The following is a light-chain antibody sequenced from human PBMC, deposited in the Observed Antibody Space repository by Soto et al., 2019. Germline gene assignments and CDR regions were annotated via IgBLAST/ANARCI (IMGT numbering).Light chain of an antibody. CDR2: DNN. J-gene: IGLJ1*01. Sequence: QSALTQPPSVSAAPGQKVTISCSGSSSNIGDNYVSWYQQLPGTAPKLLIYDNNKRPSGIPDRFSGSKSGPSASLGITGLQTGDEADYNCGTWDSSRSAGIFGTGTKVTVL. V-gene: IGLV1-51*01. CDR1: SSNIGDNY. CDR3: GTWDSSRSAGI.